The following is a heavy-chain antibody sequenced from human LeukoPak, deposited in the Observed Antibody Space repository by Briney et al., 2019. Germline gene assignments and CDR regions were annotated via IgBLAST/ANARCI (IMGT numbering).Heavy chain of an antibody. CDR2: IKQDGSER. CDR3: ARELPSLNYDYVWGSYPRPYYYYYYMDV. CDR1: GFTFSSYG. Sequence: PGGSLRLSCAASGFTFSSYGMHWVRQAPGKGLEWVANIKQDGSERYYVDSVKGRFTISRDNAKNSLYLQMNSLRAEDTAVYYCARELPSLNYDYVWGSYPRPYYYYYYMDVWGKGTTVTVSS. V-gene: IGHV3-7*01. J-gene: IGHJ6*03. D-gene: IGHD3-16*02.